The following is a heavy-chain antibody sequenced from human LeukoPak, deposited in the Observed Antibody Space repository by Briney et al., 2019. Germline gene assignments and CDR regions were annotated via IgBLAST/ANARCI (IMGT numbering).Heavy chain of an antibody. CDR2: ISYDGSNK. CDR1: GFTFSSYG. D-gene: IGHD6-13*01. CDR3: AKDMRYSSFPGYFDY. J-gene: IGHJ4*02. Sequence: GRSLRLSCAASGFTFSSYGMHWVRQAPGKGLEWVAVISYDGSNKYYADSVKGRFTISRDNSKNTLYLQMNSLRAEDTAVYYCAKDMRYSSFPGYFDYWGQGTLVTVSS. V-gene: IGHV3-30*18.